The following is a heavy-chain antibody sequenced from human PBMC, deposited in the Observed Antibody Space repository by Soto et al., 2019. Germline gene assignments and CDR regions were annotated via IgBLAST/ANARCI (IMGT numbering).Heavy chain of an antibody. D-gene: IGHD3-3*01. CDR2: MNPNSGNT. J-gene: IGHJ6*03. CDR3: ARGIFGVVIADYCYYYMDV. Sequence: ASVKVSCKASGYTFTSYDINWVRQATGQGLEWMGWMNPNSGNTGYAQKFQGRVTMTRNTSISTAYMELSSLRSEDTAVYYCARGIFGVVIADYCYYYMDVWGKGTTVTVSS. V-gene: IGHV1-8*01. CDR1: GYTFTSYD.